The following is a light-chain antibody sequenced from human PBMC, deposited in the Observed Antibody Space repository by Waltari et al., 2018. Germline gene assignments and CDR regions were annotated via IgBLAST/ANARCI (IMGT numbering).Light chain of an antibody. V-gene: IGLV3-21*01. CDR3: QVWDSSIDHGL. J-gene: IGLJ2*01. Sequence: SYELTQPPSVSVSPGQTARITCGGDNLGSKYVHWYQQKPAQAPVLVISYDSDRPSGITEGFSGSKSGNTATLTISGVEAGDEADYYCQVWDSSIDHGLFGGGTRLTVL. CDR2: YDS. CDR1: NLGSKY.